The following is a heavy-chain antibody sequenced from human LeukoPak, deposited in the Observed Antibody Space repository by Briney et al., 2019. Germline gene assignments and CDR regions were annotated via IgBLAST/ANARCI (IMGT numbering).Heavy chain of an antibody. V-gene: IGHV4-39*01. J-gene: IGHJ5*02. CDR3: ARLPTGYPNWFDT. D-gene: IGHD5-18*01. Sequence: SETLSLTCDVSGGSISSISSNNWAWIRQPPGKGLELIAAIHYTGSTYYNPSFMSRVTISVDTSKNQFSLKLNSLTATDTAVYYCARLPTGYPNWFDTWGQGILVTVSS. CDR2: IHYTGST. CDR1: GGSISSISSNN.